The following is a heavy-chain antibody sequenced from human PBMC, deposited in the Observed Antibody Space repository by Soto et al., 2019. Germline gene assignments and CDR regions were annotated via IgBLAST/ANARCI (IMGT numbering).Heavy chain of an antibody. CDR1: GGSISSSSYY. CDR2: IYYSGST. CDR3: ARQLKTDTAMVTDWYFDL. V-gene: IGHV4-39*01. D-gene: IGHD5-18*01. J-gene: IGHJ2*01. Sequence: PSETLSLTCTVSGGSISSSSYYWGWIRQPPGKGLEWIGSIYYSGSTYYNPSLKSRVTISVDTSKNQFSLKLSSVTAADTAVYYCARQLKTDTAMVTDWYFDLWGRGTLVTVSS.